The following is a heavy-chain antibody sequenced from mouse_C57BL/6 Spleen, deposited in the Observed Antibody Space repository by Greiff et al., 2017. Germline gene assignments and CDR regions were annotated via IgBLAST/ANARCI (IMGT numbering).Heavy chain of an antibody. CDR1: GYTFTDYN. CDR2: INPNNGGT. J-gene: IGHJ2*01. CDR3: ARSSLYCYGSSYSFDY. Sequence: VQLQQSGPELVKPGASVKIPCKASGYTFTDYNMDWVKQSHGKSLEWIGDINPNNGGTIYNQKFKGKATLTVDKSSSTAYMELRSLTSEDSAVYYCARSSLYCYGSSYSFDYWGQGTTLTVSS. D-gene: IGHD1-1*01. V-gene: IGHV1-18*01.